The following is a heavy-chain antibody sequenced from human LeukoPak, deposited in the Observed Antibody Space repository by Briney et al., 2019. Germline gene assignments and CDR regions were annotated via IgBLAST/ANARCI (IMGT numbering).Heavy chain of an antibody. Sequence: PSETLSLTCTVSGGSLSSTSYYWGWLRQSPGKGLEWIGSFYYSGSLYYNPSLKSRVTISLDTSKNQFSLKLTSVTAADTAVYYCARGIRITFGGVLPKEAFDYWGQGTLVSVS. CDR1: GGSLSSTSYY. V-gene: IGHV4-39*01. D-gene: IGHD3-16*01. CDR2: FYYSGSL. CDR3: ARGIRITFGGVLPKEAFDY. J-gene: IGHJ4*02.